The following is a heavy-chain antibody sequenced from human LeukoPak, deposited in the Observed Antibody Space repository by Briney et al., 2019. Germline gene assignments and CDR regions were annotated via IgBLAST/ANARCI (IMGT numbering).Heavy chain of an antibody. V-gene: IGHV3-23*01. Sequence: GGSLRLSCAASGFTFSSYAMSWVRQAPGKGLEWVSAISGSGGSTYYADSVKGRLTISRDNSKNTLYLQMNSLRAEDTAVYYCAKDFPSSNWNYEGQVGRHNWFDPWGQGTLVTVSS. CDR2: ISGSGGST. CDR3: AKDFPSSNWNYEGQVGRHNWFDP. CDR1: GFTFSSYA. D-gene: IGHD1-7*01. J-gene: IGHJ5*02.